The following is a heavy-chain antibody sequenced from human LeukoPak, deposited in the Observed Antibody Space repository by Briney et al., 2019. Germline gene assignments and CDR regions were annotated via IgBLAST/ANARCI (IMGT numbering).Heavy chain of an antibody. CDR3: ASRKLGNDY. CDR1: GASLNNHY. V-gene: IGHV4-59*11. CDR2: IYHTGST. Sequence: SETLSLTCSVSGASLNNHYWSWIRQPPGKGLEWIAYIYHTGSTSYSPSLKSRVTISADTSQNQFSLKLSSVTAADTAVYYCASRKLGNDYWGQGTLVTVSS. D-gene: IGHD7-27*01. J-gene: IGHJ4*02.